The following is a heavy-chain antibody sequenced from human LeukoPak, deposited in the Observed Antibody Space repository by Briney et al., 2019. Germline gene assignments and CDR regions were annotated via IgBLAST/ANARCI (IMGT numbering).Heavy chain of an antibody. CDR3: ATYYDTSGYRFDY. V-gene: IGHV4-34*01. CDR2: INHSGST. Sequence: SETLSLTCAVYGGSFSGYYWSWIRQPPGKGLEWIGEINHSGSTNYNPSLKSRVTISVDTSKNQFSLKLSSVTAADTAVYYCATYYDTSGYRFDYWGQGTLVTVSS. D-gene: IGHD3-22*01. CDR1: GGSFSGYY. J-gene: IGHJ4*02.